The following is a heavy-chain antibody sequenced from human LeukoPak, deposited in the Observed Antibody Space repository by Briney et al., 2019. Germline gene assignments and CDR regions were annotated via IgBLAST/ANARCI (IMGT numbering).Heavy chain of an antibody. CDR2: IYYSGST. CDR3: ARDCCPYYDSSVGFNY. D-gene: IGHD3-22*01. J-gene: IGHJ4*02. Sequence: SETLSLTCTVSGGSIISSSYYWDWIRQPPGKGLEWIGSIYYSGSTYYNPSLKSRVTISVDTSKNQFSLKLSSVTAADTAVYYCARDCCPYYDSSVGFNYWGQGTLVTVSS. CDR1: GGSIISSSYY. V-gene: IGHV4-39*07.